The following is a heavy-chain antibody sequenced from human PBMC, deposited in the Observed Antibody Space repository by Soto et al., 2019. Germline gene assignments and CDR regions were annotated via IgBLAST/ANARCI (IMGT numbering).Heavy chain of an antibody. Sequence: EVQVVESGGGLVQPGGSLRLSCAVSGLNFIDYYFDWVRQSPGKGLEWVGRSKNKANSYIMEYAASVKGRFTISRDDSKNSVFLQMSSLKPEDTAVYYCVVVGRTSWGHGTTVTVPS. D-gene: IGHD2-15*01. V-gene: IGHV3-72*01. J-gene: IGHJ3*01. CDR3: VVVGRTS. CDR2: SKNKANSYIM. CDR1: GLNFIDYY.